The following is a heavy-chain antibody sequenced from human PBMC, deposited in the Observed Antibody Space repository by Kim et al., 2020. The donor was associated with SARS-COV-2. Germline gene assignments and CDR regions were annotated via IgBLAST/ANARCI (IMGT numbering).Heavy chain of an antibody. V-gene: IGHV3-23*01. CDR2: ISGSGYNT. Sequence: GGSLRLSCAASGFTFSSYAMTWVRQAPGKGLEWVSAISGSGYNTYYADSVRGRFTISRDSSQNTVFLQVTSLRDDETAVYYCAKDRAAAAGTGQFDYWGQGNLVTVSS. CDR3: AKDRAAAAGTGQFDY. J-gene: IGHJ4*02. D-gene: IGHD6-13*01. CDR1: GFTFSSYA.